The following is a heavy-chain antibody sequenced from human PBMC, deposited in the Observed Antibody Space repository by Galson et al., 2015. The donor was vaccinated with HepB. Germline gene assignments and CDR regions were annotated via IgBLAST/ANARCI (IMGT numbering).Heavy chain of an antibody. CDR2: IYYSGYT. Sequence: TLSLTCTVSGDSINTPGYYWSWIRQHPGKGLEWIGYIYYSGYTYYNPSLESRLAISVDRSKKHFSLRLSSVTAADTAVYYCAREDCNSASCRTDYWGQGMLVTVSS. CDR3: AREDCNSASCRTDY. D-gene: IGHD2-2*01. J-gene: IGHJ4*02. CDR1: GDSINTPGYY. V-gene: IGHV4-31*03.